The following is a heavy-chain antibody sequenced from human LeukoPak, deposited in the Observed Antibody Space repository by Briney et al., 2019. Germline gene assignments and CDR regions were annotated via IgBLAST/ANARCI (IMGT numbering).Heavy chain of an antibody. D-gene: IGHD3-9*01. CDR2: TSSSDPGT. CDR3: AKLSGYFDWLFSEGTSYYFDY. CDR1: GFPLSSYA. Sequence: GGSLRLSCAASGFPLSSYAMSWVRQASGKGLEWVSATSSSDPGTYYADSVKGRFTISRNNAKNSLYLQMNSLRAEDTAVYYCAKLSGYFDWLFSEGTSYYFDYWGQGTLVTVSS. V-gene: IGHV3-23*01. J-gene: IGHJ4*02.